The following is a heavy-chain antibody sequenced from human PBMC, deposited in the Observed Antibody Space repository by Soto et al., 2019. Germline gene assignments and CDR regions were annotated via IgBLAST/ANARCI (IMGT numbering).Heavy chain of an antibody. D-gene: IGHD4-17*01. J-gene: IGHJ4*02. Sequence: QVQLQESGPGLVKPSETLSLTCTVSGGSISSYYWSWIRQPPGQGLEWIGYVYYSGSTNYNPSLKSRVTISVDTSKNQRSLKLSSVNVADTAGGYCARHETRHGDYDYWGQGTLVTVSS. CDR2: VYYSGST. V-gene: IGHV4-59*08. CDR3: ARHETRHGDYDY. CDR1: GGSISSYY.